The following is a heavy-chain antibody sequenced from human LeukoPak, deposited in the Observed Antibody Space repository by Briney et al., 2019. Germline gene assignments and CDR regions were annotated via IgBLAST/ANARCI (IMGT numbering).Heavy chain of an antibody. CDR3: ARPDAGGVAAFDAFDI. Sequence: PSETLSLTXAVSGYSISSGYYWGWIRQPPGKRLEWIGSIYHSGSTYYNPSLKSRVTISVDTSKNQFSLKLNSVTAADTAVYYCARPDAGGVAAFDAFDIWAKGQWSPSLQ. V-gene: IGHV4-38-2*01. CDR1: GYSISSGYY. D-gene: IGHD3-16*01. J-gene: IGHJ3*02. CDR2: IYHSGST.